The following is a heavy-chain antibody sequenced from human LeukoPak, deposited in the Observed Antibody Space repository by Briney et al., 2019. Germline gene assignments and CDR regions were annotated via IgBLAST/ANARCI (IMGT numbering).Heavy chain of an antibody. CDR1: GFTFSAYW. Sequence: GGSLRLSCAASGFTFSAYWMHWVRQVPGKGLVWVSHISHDGSTITYADSVKGRFTVSRDNSKNTLYLQMNSLRAEDTAVYYCAREGPRFLEWLLQDRDAFDIWGQGTMVTVSS. D-gene: IGHD3-3*01. CDR3: AREGPRFLEWLLQDRDAFDI. J-gene: IGHJ3*02. V-gene: IGHV3-74*03. CDR2: ISHDGSTI.